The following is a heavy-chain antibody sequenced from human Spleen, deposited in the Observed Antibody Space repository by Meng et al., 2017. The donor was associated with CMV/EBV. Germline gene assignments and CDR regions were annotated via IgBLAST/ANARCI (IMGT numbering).Heavy chain of an antibody. J-gene: IGHJ4*02. Sequence: LSCAASGFTFSSFAMSWVRQAPGKGLEWVSGISGSGGSTYYADSVKGRFTISRDNSKNTLYLQMNSLRAEDTAVYYCAKFGTASEHYWGQGTLVTVSS. CDR3: AKFGTASEHY. V-gene: IGHV3-23*01. CDR1: GFTFSSFA. CDR2: ISGSGGST. D-gene: IGHD1-14*01.